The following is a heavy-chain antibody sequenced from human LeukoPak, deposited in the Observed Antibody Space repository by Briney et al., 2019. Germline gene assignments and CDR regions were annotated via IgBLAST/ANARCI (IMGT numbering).Heavy chain of an antibody. CDR1: GFTFNIYG. CDR2: IKQDGSEK. D-gene: IGHD4-23*01. Sequence: GGSLRLSCVASGFTFNIYGMSWVRQAPGKGLEWVANIKQDGSEKYYVDSVKGRFTISRDNAKNSLYLQMNSLRAEDTAVYYCARDSTVVSFFYYYGMDVWGQGTTVTVSS. V-gene: IGHV3-7*01. CDR3: ARDSTVVSFFYYYGMDV. J-gene: IGHJ6*02.